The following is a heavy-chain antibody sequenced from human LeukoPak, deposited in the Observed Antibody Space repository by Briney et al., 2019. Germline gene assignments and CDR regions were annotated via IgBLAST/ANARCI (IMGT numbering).Heavy chain of an antibody. J-gene: IGHJ6*03. D-gene: IGHD2-2*01. CDR1: GGSIRSYY. V-gene: IGHV4-59*01. CDR3: ARAPDCSSTSCSGGTYYYYYMDV. Sequence: SETLSLTCTVSGGSIRSYYWSWIRQPPGKGLGWIGYIYYSGSTNYNPSLKSRVTISVDTSKNQFSLKLSSVTAADMAVYFCARAPDCSSTSCSGGTYYYYYMDVWGKGTTVTVSS. CDR2: IYYSGST.